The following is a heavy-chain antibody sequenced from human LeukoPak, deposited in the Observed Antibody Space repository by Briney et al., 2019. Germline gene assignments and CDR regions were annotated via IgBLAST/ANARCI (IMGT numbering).Heavy chain of an antibody. D-gene: IGHD6-13*01. J-gene: IGHJ4*02. CDR1: GFTFSSYG. CDR3: AKVRASSWYQSHFDY. V-gene: IGHV3-23*01. CDR2: ISGSGGST. Sequence: PGGSLRLSCAASGFTFSSYGMSWVRQAPGKGLEWVSAISGSGGSTYYADSVKGRFTISRDNSKNTLYLQMNSLRAEDTAVYYCAKVRASSWYQSHFDYWGQGTLVTVSS.